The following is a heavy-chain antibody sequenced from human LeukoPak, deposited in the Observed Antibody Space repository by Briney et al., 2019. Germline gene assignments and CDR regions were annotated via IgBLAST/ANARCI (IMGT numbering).Heavy chain of an antibody. J-gene: IGHJ6*02. CDR3: AKDRGYDFSYGLDV. Sequence: GGSLRLSCAASGFTFSSYAMTWVRQAPGKGLEWVSAISGGGDTTFYADSVKGRVIISRDNSKNMLYLQMNSLRAEDTAVFYCAKDRGYDFSYGLDVWGQGTTVTVS. CDR1: GFTFSSYA. D-gene: IGHD3/OR15-3a*01. CDR2: ISGGGDTT. V-gene: IGHV3-23*01.